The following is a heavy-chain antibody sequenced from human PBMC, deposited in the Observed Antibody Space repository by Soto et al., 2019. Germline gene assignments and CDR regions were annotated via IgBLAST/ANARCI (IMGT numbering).Heavy chain of an antibody. CDR2: IYYSGST. J-gene: IGHJ6*02. CDR1: GGSISSGGYY. D-gene: IGHD3-10*01. V-gene: IGHV4-31*03. CDR3: ARQETPSYYGPGRPAGDLYYGMDV. Sequence: PSETLSLTCTVSGGSISSGGYYWSWIRQHPGKGLEWIGYIYYSGSTYYNPSLKSRVTISVDTSKNQFSLKLSSVTAADTAVYYCARQETPSYYGPGRPAGDLYYGMDVWGQGTTVTVSS.